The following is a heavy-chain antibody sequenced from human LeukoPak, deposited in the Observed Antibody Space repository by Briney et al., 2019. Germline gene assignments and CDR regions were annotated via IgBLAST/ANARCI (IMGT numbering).Heavy chain of an antibody. CDR2: INHSGST. V-gene: IGHV4-34*01. Sequence: PSETLSLTCAVYGGSFSGYYWSWIRQPPGKGLEWIGEINHSGSTNYNPSLKSRVTISVDTSKNQFSLKLSSVTAADTAVYYCARIYVDTAMEGYWGQGTLVTDSS. J-gene: IGHJ4*02. CDR1: GGSFSGYY. CDR3: ARIYVDTAMEGY. D-gene: IGHD5-18*01.